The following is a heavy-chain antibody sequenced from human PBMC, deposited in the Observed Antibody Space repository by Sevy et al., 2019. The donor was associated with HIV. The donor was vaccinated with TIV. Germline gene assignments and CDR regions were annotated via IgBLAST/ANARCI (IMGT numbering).Heavy chain of an antibody. CDR3: ATHAGIAAAGRVFDY. D-gene: IGHD6-13*01. CDR1: GFTFSDHY. V-gene: IGHV3-72*01. Sequence: GGSLRLSCVASGFTFSDHYMEWVRQAPGKGLEWVGRTRNKADGYTTAYAASVKGRLTISRDESKNSLYVQMNSLKAEDPAVYYCATHAGIAAAGRVFDYRGQGTLVTVYS. J-gene: IGHJ4*02. CDR2: TRNKADGYTT.